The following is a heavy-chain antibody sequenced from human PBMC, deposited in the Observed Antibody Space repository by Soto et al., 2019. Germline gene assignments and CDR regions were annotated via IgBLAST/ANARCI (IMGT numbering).Heavy chain of an antibody. CDR3: ARGYCSGGSCYRYYYYGMDV. J-gene: IGHJ6*02. V-gene: IGHV3-23*01. CDR2: ISGSGGST. Sequence: PGGSLRLSCAASGFTFSSYAMSWVRQAPGKGLEWVSAISGSGGSTYYADSVKGRFTISRDNSKNTLYLQMNSLRAEDTAVYYCARGYCSGGSCYRYYYYGMDVWGQGTTLTVSS. CDR1: GFTFSSYA. D-gene: IGHD2-15*01.